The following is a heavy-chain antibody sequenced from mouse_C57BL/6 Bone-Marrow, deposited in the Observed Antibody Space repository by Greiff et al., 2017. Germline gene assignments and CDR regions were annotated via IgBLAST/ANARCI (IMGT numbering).Heavy chain of an antibody. D-gene: IGHD4-1*02. J-gene: IGHJ3*01. V-gene: IGHV1-81*01. CDR2: IYPRSGNT. Sequence: VKLLESGAELARPGASVKLSCKASGYTFTSYGISWVKQRTGQGLEWIGEIYPRSGNTYYNEKFKGKATLTADKSSSTAYMELRSLTSVDSAVYFCAFQLGLWFAYWGQGTLVTVSA. CDR1: GYTFTSYG. CDR3: AFQLGLWFAY.